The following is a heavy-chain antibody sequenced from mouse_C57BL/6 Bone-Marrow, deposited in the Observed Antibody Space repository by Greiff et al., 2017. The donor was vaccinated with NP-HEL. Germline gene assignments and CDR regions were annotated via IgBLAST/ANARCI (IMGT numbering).Heavy chain of an antibody. CDR3: ARDGYSPFDY. J-gene: IGHJ2*01. CDR2: INPGSGGT. CDR1: GYAFTNYL. Sequence: QVQLKESGAELVRPGTSVKVSCKASGYAFTNYLIEWVKQRPGQGLEWIGVINPGSGGTNYNEKFKGKATLTADKSSSTAYMQLSSLTSEDSAVYFCARDGYSPFDYWGQGTTLTVSS. V-gene: IGHV1-54*01. D-gene: IGHD2-3*01.